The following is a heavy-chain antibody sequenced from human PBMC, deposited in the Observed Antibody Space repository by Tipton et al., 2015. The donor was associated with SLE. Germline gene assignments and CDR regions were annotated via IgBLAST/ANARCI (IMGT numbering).Heavy chain of an antibody. Sequence: TLSLTCTVSGGSISRYYWSWIRQPPGKGLEWIGYIYYSGSTNYNPSLKSRVTISVDASKNHFSLKLSSVTAADTAVYYCVVAATPDAFDIWGQGTMVTVSS. D-gene: IGHD2-15*01. J-gene: IGHJ3*02. CDR2: IYYSGST. CDR3: VVAATPDAFDI. CDR1: GGSISRYY. V-gene: IGHV4-59*08.